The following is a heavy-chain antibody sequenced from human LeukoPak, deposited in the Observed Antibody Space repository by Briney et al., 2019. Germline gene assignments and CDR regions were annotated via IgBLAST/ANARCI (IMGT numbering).Heavy chain of an antibody. CDR1: GGSISSSKYY. V-gene: IGHV4-39*01. Sequence: SETLSLTCTVSGGSISSSKYYWGWVRQPPGKGLEWIGSIHYSGNTYYNPSLKSRVTISVDTSKNPFSLTLISVTAADTSVYYCAKRRGDGDYRPDYWGQGTLVAVSS. J-gene: IGHJ4*02. CDR3: AKRRGDGDYRPDY. D-gene: IGHD4-17*01. CDR2: IHYSGNT.